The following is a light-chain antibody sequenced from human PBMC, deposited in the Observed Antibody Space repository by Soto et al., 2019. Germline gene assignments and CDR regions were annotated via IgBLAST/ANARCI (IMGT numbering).Light chain of an antibody. J-gene: IGKJ2*03. CDR3: QQYGNGNSPRYS. V-gene: IGKV3-20*01. CDR2: ETS. CDR1: QSVSSNY. Sequence: EIVLTQSPGTLSLSLGERATLSCRASQSVSSNYLAWYQQKPGQAPRLLIYETSSRATGIPDRFSGSGSGTHFTLSISSLEPEDFAVYYCQQYGNGNSPRYSFGQGTRLQIK.